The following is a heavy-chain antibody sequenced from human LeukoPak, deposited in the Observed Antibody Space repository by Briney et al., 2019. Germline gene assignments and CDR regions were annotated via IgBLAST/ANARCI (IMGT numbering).Heavy chain of an antibody. J-gene: IGHJ4*02. CDR3: ARQGPEIAAAGTLDY. CDR1: GGSISSSSYY. Sequence: PSENLSLTCTVSGGSISSSSYYWGWIRQPPGKGLEWIGSIYYSGSTYYNPSLKSRVTISVDTSKNQFSLKLSSVTAADTAVYYCARQGPEIAAAGTLDYWGQGTLVTVSS. CDR2: IYYSGST. D-gene: IGHD6-13*01. V-gene: IGHV4-39*01.